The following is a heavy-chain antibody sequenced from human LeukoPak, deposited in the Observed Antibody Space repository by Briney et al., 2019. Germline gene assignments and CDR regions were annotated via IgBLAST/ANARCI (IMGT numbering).Heavy chain of an antibody. D-gene: IGHD1-14*01. CDR2: IRYDGSNK. CDR1: AFTFSRYG. J-gene: IGHJ6*03. CDR3: AKDVRAGSWGDYYYYYMDV. V-gene: IGHV3-30*02. Sequence: GGSLRLSCAASAFTFSRYGMHWVRQAPGKGLEWVAFIRYDGSNKYYADSVNGRFVISRDNSKNTVSLYMNSLRAEDTAVYYCAKDVRAGSWGDYYYYYMDVWGKGTTVTISS.